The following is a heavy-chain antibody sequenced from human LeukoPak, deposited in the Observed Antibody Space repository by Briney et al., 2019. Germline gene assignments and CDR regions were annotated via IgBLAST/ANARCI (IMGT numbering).Heavy chain of an antibody. J-gene: IGHJ2*01. V-gene: IGHV4-39*01. CDR1: GGSISSSSYN. CDR3: ARHVWFGELRPYWYFDL. D-gene: IGHD3-10*01. Sequence: PSETLSLTCSVSGGSISSSSYNWAWIRQPPGKGLEWIGSIFYRGSTYYNPSLRSRVTISVDTSKNQFSLKLSSVTAADTAVYYCARHVWFGELRPYWYFDLWGRGTLVTVSS. CDR2: IFYRGST.